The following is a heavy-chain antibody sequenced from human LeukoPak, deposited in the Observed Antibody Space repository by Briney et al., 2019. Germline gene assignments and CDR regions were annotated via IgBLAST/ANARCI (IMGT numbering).Heavy chain of an antibody. CDR1: GYTLTGYY. V-gene: IGHV1-2*02. J-gene: IGHJ5*02. CDR2: INPNSGGT. D-gene: IGHD2-2*01. CDR3: ARGLSYRSSTSCLNWFDP. Sequence: ASVKVSCKASGYTLTGYYMHWVRQAPGQGLEWMGWINPNSGGTNYAQKFQGRVTMTRDTSISTAYMELSRLRSDDTAVYYCARGLSYRSSTSCLNWFDPWGQGTLVTVSS.